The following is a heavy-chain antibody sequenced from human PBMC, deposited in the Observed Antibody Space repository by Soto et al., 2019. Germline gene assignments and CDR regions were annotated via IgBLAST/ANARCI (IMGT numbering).Heavy chain of an antibody. CDR2: ISGSGGST. CDR3: AKDRDYYDSSGRNTDY. J-gene: IGHJ4*02. D-gene: IGHD3-22*01. CDR1: GFNFSSYA. V-gene: IGHV3-23*01. Sequence: GGSLRLSCAASGFNFSSYAMSWVRQAPGKGLEWVSAISGSGGSTYYADSVKGRFTISRDNSKNTLYLQMNSLRAEDTAVYYCAKDRDYYDSSGRNTDYWGQGTLVTVSS.